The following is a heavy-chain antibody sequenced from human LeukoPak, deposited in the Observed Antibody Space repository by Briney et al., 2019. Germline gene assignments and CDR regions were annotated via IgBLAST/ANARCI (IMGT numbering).Heavy chain of an antibody. D-gene: IGHD4-23*01. CDR2: IIPIFGTA. Sequence: SVKVSCKASGGTFSSYAISWVRQAPGQGLEWMGGIIPIFGTANYAQKFQGRVTITADESTSTAYMELSSLRSEDTAVYYCATGTRWLHRYFDLWGRGTLVTVSS. J-gene: IGHJ2*01. CDR1: GGTFSSYA. V-gene: IGHV1-69*01. CDR3: ATGTRWLHRYFDL.